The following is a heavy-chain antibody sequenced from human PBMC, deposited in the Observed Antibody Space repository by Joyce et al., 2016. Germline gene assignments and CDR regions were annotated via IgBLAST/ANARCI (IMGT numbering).Heavy chain of an antibody. CDR2: IYYSGMT. J-gene: IGHJ5*02. CDR3: ARGAAETTFSWFDP. V-gene: IGHV4-39*07. CDR1: GGSISSGTYY. Sequence: QLQLQESGPGLVKPSETLSLTCIVSGGSISSGTYYWAWIRQPPGKGLEWIGNIYYSGMTYYNPSLKSRVTTSTDTSKNQISLKLRSVTAADTAIYYCARGAAETTFSWFDPWGQGALVTVSS. D-gene: IGHD4-17*01.